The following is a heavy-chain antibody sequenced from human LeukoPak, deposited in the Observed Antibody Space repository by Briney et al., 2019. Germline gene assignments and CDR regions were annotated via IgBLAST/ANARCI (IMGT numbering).Heavy chain of an antibody. CDR2: ISSSGSTI. D-gene: IGHD1-14*01. CDR1: GFTFSDYY. J-gene: IGHJ6*03. V-gene: IGHV3-11*04. Sequence: GGSLRLSCAASGFTFSDYYMSWIRQAPGKGLEWVSYISSSGSTIYYADSVKGRFTISRDNAKNSLYLHMNSLRAEDTAVYYCASLTIGRKDYYYYMDVWGKGTTVTVSS. CDR3: ASLTIGRKDYYYYMDV.